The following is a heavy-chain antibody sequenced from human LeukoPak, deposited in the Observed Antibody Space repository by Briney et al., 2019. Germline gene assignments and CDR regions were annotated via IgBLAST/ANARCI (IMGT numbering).Heavy chain of an antibody. J-gene: IGHJ4*02. Sequence: GGSLRLSCAASGFTFSSYAMRWVRQAPGKGLEGVSAISGSGGSTYYADSVKGRFTISRDNSKTTLYLQMNSLRAEDTAVYYCAKDRITIFGVFRNFDYWGQGTLVTVSS. V-gene: IGHV3-23*01. CDR3: AKDRITIFGVFRNFDY. CDR2: ISGSGGST. CDR1: GFTFSSYA. D-gene: IGHD3-3*01.